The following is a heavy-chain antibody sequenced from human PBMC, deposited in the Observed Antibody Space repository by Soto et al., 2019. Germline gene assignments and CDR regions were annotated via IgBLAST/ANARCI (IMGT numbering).Heavy chain of an antibody. Sequence: QITLKESGPTLVKPTQTLTLTCTFSGFSLSTSGVGVGWIRQPPGKALEWLALIYWDDDKRYSPSLKSRLTTTKDTSKNQVVLTMTNMDPVDTATYYCARPGIAGHIDYWGQGTLVTVSS. J-gene: IGHJ4*02. V-gene: IGHV2-5*02. D-gene: IGHD6-13*01. CDR2: IYWDDDK. CDR1: GFSLSTSGVG. CDR3: ARPGIAGHIDY.